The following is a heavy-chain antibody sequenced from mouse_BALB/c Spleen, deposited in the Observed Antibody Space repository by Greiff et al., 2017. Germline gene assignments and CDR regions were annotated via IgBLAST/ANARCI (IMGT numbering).Heavy chain of an antibody. V-gene: IGHV5-6-3*01. CDR1: GFTFSSYG. CDR2: INSNGGST. D-gene: IGHD2-1*01. Sequence: DVMLVESGGGLVQPGGSLKLSCAASGFTFSSYGMSWVRQTPDKRLELVATINSNGGSTYYPDSVKGRFTISRDNAKNTLYLQMSSLKSEDTAMYYCARKYYGNYGGYFDYWGQGTSLTVTS. J-gene: IGHJ2*03. CDR3: ARKYYGNYGGYFDY.